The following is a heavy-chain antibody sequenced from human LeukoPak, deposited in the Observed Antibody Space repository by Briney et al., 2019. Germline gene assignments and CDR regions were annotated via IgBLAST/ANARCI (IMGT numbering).Heavy chain of an antibody. CDR2: VYSIGRT. D-gene: IGHD3-16*01. CDR1: GGSISTYY. Sequence: SETLSLTCTVPGGSISTYYWNWIRQAPGKGLEWIGYVYSIGRTNSNPTLRSRVTISVDTSKNQFSLRLTSVTAADTAVYYCAREHSVGGGLDAFDMWGQGTMVTVSS. V-gene: IGHV4-59*01. CDR3: AREHSVGGGLDAFDM. J-gene: IGHJ3*02.